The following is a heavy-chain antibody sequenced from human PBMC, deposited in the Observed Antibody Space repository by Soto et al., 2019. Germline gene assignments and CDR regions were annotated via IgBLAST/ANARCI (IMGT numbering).Heavy chain of an antibody. CDR3: ARGRRYDFWSGYPADPAYYFDY. CDR2: MNPNSGNP. J-gene: IGHJ4*02. Sequence: GASVSGACKASASTFRSYNIPWVRQAPGEGIEWMGWMNPNSGNPGYAQKFQGRVTMTRNTSISTAYRELSSLRSEDTAVYYCARGRRYDFWSGYPADPAYYFDYWGQGTLVTVSS. CDR1: ASTFRSYN. D-gene: IGHD3-3*01. V-gene: IGHV1-8*01.